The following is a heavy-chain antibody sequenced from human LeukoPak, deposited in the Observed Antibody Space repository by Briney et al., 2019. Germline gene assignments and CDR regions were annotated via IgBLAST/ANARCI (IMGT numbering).Heavy chain of an antibody. CDR1: GFTFSSYA. CDR2: ISGSGGST. CDR3: AKDRARGGATDFGY. J-gene: IGHJ4*02. D-gene: IGHD1-26*01. V-gene: IGHV3-23*01. Sequence: GGSLRLSCTASGFTFSSYAMSWVRQAPGKGLEWVSAISGSGGSTYYADSVKGRFTISRDNSKNTLYLQMNSLRAEDTAVYYCAKDRARGGATDFGYWGQGTLVTVSS.